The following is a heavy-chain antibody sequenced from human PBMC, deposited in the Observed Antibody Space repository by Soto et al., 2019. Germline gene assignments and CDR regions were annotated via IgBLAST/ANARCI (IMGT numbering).Heavy chain of an antibody. Sequence: EVQLLESGGGLVQPGGSLRLSCAASGFTFSSYAMSWVRQAPGKGLEWVSAISGSGGSTYYADSVKGRFTISRDNSKNTLYLQMNSLRAEDTAVYYCAKDAHDYGGPRDNSFDPWGQGTLVTVSS. J-gene: IGHJ5*02. CDR3: AKDAHDYGGPRDNSFDP. CDR2: ISGSGGST. V-gene: IGHV3-23*01. CDR1: GFTFSSYA. D-gene: IGHD4-17*01.